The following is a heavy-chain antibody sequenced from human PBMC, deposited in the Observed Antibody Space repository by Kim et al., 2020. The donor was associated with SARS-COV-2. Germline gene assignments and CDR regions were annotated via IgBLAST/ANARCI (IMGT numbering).Heavy chain of an antibody. J-gene: IGHJ6*02. CDR1: GGSISNYY. V-gene: IGHV4-59*01. D-gene: IGHD3-9*01. CDR3: ARDGFDILKIDYYYGMDV. CDR2: IYYNGRT. Sequence: SETLSLTCTVSGGSISNYYWSWIRQPPGKGLEWIGYIYYNGRTNYNPSLRSRVTISLDTSKSQFSLKLSSVTAADTAAYYCARDGFDILKIDYYYGMDVWGQGTTVTVSS.